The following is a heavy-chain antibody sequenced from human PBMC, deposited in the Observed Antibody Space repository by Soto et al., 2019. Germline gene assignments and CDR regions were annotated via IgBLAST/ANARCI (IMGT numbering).Heavy chain of an antibody. CDR1: GGTLSTYT. D-gene: IGHD2-21*02. J-gene: IGHJ6*02. CDR3: ARGSPYCGPDSSNTHYLYGMDV. V-gene: IGHV1-69*02. CDR2: IIPLLGVP. Sequence: QVQLVQSGAEVKKPGSSVKVSCKTSGGTLSTYTITWERQAPGQGLEWMGRIIPLLGVPNNAQKVQGRVTITADKSTRTAYMESRSLISEDTAVYYCARGSPYCGPDSSNTHYLYGMDVWCQGAPVTVS.